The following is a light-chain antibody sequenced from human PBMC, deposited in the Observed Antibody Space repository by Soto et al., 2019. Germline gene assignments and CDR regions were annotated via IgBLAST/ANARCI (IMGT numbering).Light chain of an antibody. CDR2: GAS. J-gene: IGKJ1*01. Sequence: EIVLTQSPATLSLSPGERATFSCRASQSVGSYLAWYQQKPGQAPRLLIYGASSRATGIPDRFSGSGSGTDFTLTISRLEPEDFAVYYCQQYGSSPWTFGQGTKVDIK. V-gene: IGKV3-20*01. CDR3: QQYGSSPWT. CDR1: QSVGSY.